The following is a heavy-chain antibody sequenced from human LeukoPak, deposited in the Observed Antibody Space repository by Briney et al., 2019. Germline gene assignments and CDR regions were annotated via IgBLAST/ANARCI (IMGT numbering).Heavy chain of an antibody. Sequence: ASVKVSCKASGYTFTSYGISWVRQAPGQGLKWMGWISAYNGNTNYAQKLQGRVTMTTDASTSTAYMELRSLRSDDTAVYYCARVPGIAAAGTLGRTGWFDPWGQGTLVTVSS. CDR1: GYTFTSYG. J-gene: IGHJ5*02. CDR2: ISAYNGNT. CDR3: ARVPGIAAAGTLGRTGWFDP. V-gene: IGHV1-18*01. D-gene: IGHD6-13*01.